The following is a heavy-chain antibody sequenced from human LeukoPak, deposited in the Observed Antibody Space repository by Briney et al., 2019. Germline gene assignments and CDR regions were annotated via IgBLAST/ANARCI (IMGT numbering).Heavy chain of an antibody. J-gene: IGHJ3*02. V-gene: IGHV3-21*01. CDR3: ARDRLRVEMAPHDAIDI. Sequence: GGSLRLSCAASGFTFSSYSMNWVRQAPGKGLEWASSISSSSSYIYYADSVKGRFTISRDNAKNSLYLQMNSLRAEDTAVYYCARDRLRVEMAPHDAIDIWGQGAMVTVSS. CDR1: GFTFSSYS. CDR2: ISSSSSYI. D-gene: IGHD5-24*01.